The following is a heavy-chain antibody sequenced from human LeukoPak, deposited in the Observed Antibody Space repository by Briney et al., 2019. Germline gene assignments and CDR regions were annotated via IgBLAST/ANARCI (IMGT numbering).Heavy chain of an antibody. D-gene: IGHD6-19*01. V-gene: IGHV1-46*01. J-gene: IGHJ4*02. CDR2: INPSGGAT. Sequence: ASVKVSCKASGYTFTSYYMHWVRQAPGQGLEWMGMINPSGGATNFAQKFQGRVTVTRDTSTSTVYMELSSLRSEDTAIYYCAKEQMGSSGLYYFDYWGQGTLVTVSS. CDR1: GYTFTSYY. CDR3: AKEQMGSSGLYYFDY.